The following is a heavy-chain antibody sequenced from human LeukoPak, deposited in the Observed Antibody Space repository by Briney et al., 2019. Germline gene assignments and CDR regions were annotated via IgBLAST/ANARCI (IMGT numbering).Heavy chain of an antibody. V-gene: IGHV3-73*01. CDR3: SRGISGYGIDV. D-gene: IGHD6-13*01. CDR1: GFTFSGSG. CDR2: IRTKVNSYAT. J-gene: IGHJ6*02. Sequence: GGSLRLSCAASGFTFSGSGMHWVRQASGKGLEWIGRIRTKVNSYATAYAASVKGRFTISRDDSKNTAYLQMDSLKTEDTAVYYCSRGISGYGIDVWGQGTTVTVSS.